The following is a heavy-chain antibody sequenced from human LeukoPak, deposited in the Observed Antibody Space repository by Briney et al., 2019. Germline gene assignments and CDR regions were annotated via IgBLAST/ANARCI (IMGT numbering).Heavy chain of an antibody. J-gene: IGHJ4*02. D-gene: IGHD3-22*01. CDR1: GVSISSSNSY. V-gene: IGHV4-39*02. Sequence: PSETLSLTCAVSGVSISSSNSYWGWIRQPPGKGLEWIGSIYYSGNTYYNASLKSRVTISVDTSKNQFSLKVTSVTAADTAVYYCAKDGSGYQFDYWGQGTLVTVSS. CDR2: IYYSGNT. CDR3: AKDGSGYQFDY.